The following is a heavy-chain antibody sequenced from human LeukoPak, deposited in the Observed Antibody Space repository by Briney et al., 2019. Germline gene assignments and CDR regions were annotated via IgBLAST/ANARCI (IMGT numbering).Heavy chain of an antibody. CDR3: ARDHGLGIGGEPDAFDI. Sequence: HPGGSLRLSCAASGFSFSVFWMHWVRQVPGKGPVWVSRIKTDGSITDYADSVKGRFTISRDNAKNTLYLQMNSLRAEDTAVYYCARDHGLGIGGEPDAFDIWGQGTMVTVSS. V-gene: IGHV3-74*01. CDR1: GFSFSVFW. J-gene: IGHJ3*02. CDR2: IKTDGSIT. D-gene: IGHD3-16*01.